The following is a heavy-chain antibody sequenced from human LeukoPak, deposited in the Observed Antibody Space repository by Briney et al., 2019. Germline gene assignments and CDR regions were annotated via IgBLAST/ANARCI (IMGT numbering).Heavy chain of an antibody. Sequence: PGGSLRLSCAASGFTFSSYAMSWVRQAPGKGLEWVSTISGGGGSTYYADSVKGRFTISRDNSKNTLYLQMNSLRAEDTAVYYCAKDSAITMVRGVIITYYFDYWGQGTLVTVSS. CDR3: AKDSAITMVRGVIITYYFDY. J-gene: IGHJ4*02. CDR1: GFTFSSYA. V-gene: IGHV3-23*01. D-gene: IGHD3-10*01. CDR2: ISGGGGST.